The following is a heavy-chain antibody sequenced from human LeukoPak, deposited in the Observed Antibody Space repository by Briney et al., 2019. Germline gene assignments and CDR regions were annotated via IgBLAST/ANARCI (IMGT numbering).Heavy chain of an antibody. V-gene: IGHV4-59*08. CDR3: ARSGGVIGALDFDY. D-gene: IGHD3-22*01. J-gene: IGHJ4*02. Sequence: SETLSLTCTVSGGSISSYYWSWIRQPPGKGLEWIGYIYYSGSTNYNPSLKSRVTISVDTSKNQFSLKLCSVTAADTAVYYCARSGGVIGALDFDYWGQGTLVTVSS. CDR2: IYYSGST. CDR1: GGSISSYY.